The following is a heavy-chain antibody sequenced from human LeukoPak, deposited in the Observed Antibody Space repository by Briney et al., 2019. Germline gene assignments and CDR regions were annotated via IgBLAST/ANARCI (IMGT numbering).Heavy chain of an antibody. CDR3: ASRTLTLFDY. Sequence: PSETLSLTCTVSGGSISSSSYYWGWIRQPPGKGLEWIGSIYYSGSTYYNPSLKSRVTISADTSKNQFSLKLSSVTAADTAVYYCASRTLTLFDYWGQGTLVTVSS. CDR1: GGSISSSSYY. V-gene: IGHV4-39*01. CDR2: IYYSGST. J-gene: IGHJ4*02. D-gene: IGHD1-1*01.